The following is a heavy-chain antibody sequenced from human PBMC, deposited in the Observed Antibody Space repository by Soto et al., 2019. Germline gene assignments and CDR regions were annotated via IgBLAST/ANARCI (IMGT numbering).Heavy chain of an antibody. J-gene: IGHJ6*02. CDR1: GGTFSSYA. CDR3: ARFLGDNAMDYYYYGMDF. V-gene: IGHV1-69*01. D-gene: IGHD5-18*01. Sequence: QVQLVQSGAEVKKPGSSVKVSCKASGGTFSSYAISWVRQAPGQGLEWMGGIIPIFGTANYAQKFQGRVTITADESKSTAYMELSILRSEDTAVYYCARFLGDNAMDYYYYGMDFWGQGTTVTVSS. CDR2: IIPIFGTA.